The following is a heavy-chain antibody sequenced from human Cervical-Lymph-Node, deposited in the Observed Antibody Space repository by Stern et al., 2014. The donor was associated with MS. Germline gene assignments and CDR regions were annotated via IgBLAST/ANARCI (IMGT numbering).Heavy chain of an antibody. Sequence: QVQLQQSGAEVKKPGASVKVSCKASGYTFTSNDINWVRQATGQGLEWMGWMNPNSVNTGYAQKFQGRVTMTRNTSISTAYMELSSLRSEDTAVYYCARTDDYYYTMDVWGQGTTVTVSS. J-gene: IGHJ6*02. V-gene: IGHV1-8*02. CDR1: GYTFTSND. CDR2: MNPNSVNT. CDR3: ARTDDYYYTMDV.